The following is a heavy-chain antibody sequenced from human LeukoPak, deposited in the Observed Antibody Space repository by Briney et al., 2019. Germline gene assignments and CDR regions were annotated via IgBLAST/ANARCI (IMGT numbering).Heavy chain of an antibody. V-gene: IGHV3-23*01. Sequence: PGGSLRLSCAASGFTFSSYAMSWVRQAPGKGLEWVSAISGSGGSTYYADSVKGRFTISRDNSKNTLYLQMNSLRAEDTAVYYCAKGSWDIVVVPAAIEFDYWGQGTLVTVSS. CDR3: AKGSWDIVVVPAAIEFDY. CDR2: ISGSGGST. J-gene: IGHJ4*02. D-gene: IGHD2-2*01. CDR1: GFTFSSYA.